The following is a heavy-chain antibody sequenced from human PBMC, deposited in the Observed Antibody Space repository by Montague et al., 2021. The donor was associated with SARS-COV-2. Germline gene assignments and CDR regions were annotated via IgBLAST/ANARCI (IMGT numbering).Heavy chain of an antibody. V-gene: IGHV2-70*11. J-gene: IGHJ4*02. CDR2: TDWDDDK. CDR3: ARMSAGATIAFDY. D-gene: IGHD1-26*01. CDR1: GFSLSTSGMC. Sequence: PALVKPTQTLTLTCTFSGFSLSTSGMCVSWIRQPPGKALEWLARTDWDDDKYYSTSLKTRLTISKDTSKSQVVLTMTNMDPVDTATYYCARMSAGATIAFDYWGQGTLVTVSS.